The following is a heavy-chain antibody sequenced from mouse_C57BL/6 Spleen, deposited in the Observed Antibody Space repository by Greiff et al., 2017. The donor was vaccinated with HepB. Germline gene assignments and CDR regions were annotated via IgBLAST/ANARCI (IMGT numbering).Heavy chain of an antibody. CDR3: ARKDGYGHAMDY. Sequence: QVQLQQSGPGLVQPSQSLSITCTVSGFSLTSYGVHWVRQSPGKGLEWLGVIWSGGSTDYNAAFISRLSISKDNSKCQVFFKMNSLQADDTAIYYCARKDGYGHAMDYWGQGTSVTVSS. D-gene: IGHD2-2*01. CDR1: GFSLTSYG. V-gene: IGHV2-2*01. CDR2: IWSGGST. J-gene: IGHJ4*01.